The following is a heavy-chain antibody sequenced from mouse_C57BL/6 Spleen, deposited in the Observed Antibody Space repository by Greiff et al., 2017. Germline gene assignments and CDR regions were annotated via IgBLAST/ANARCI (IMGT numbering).Heavy chain of an antibody. V-gene: IGHV1-39*01. J-gene: IGHJ1*03. CDR2: INPNYGTT. CDR1: GYSFTDYN. Sequence: EVKLLESGPELVKPGASVKISCKASGYSFTDYNMNWVKQSNGKSLEWIGVINPNYGTTSYNQKFKGKATLTVDQSSSTAYMQLNSLTSEDSAVYYCARESYYGSSHWYFDVWGTGTTVTVSS. D-gene: IGHD1-1*01. CDR3: ARESYYGSSHWYFDV.